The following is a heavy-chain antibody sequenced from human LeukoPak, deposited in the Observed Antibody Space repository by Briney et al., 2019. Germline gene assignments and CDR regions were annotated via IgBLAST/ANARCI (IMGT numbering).Heavy chain of an antibody. CDR1: GFTFSSYW. CDR3: ARARSSYGYGDAFDI. J-gene: IGHJ3*02. Sequence: GGSLRLSCAAPGFTFSSYWMSWVRQAPGKWLEWVAVISYDGSSKYYADSVKGRFTISRDNSKNTLYLQMNSMRAEDTAVYYCARARSSYGYGDAFDIWGQGTMVTVSS. CDR2: ISYDGSSK. D-gene: IGHD5-18*01. V-gene: IGHV3-30*03.